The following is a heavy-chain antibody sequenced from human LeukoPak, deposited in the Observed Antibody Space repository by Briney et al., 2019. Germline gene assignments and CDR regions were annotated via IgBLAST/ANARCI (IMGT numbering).Heavy chain of an antibody. CDR3: ARRIRFLEWPQEDAFDI. CDR2: IYHSGST. V-gene: IGHV4-38-2*01. Sequence: SETLSLTCAVSGYPISSGYYWGWIRQPPGKGLEWIGCIYHSGSTYYNPSLKSRVTISVDTSKNQFSLKLSSVTAADTAVYYCARRIRFLEWPQEDAFDIWGQGTMVTVSS. CDR1: GYPISSGYY. J-gene: IGHJ3*02. D-gene: IGHD3-3*01.